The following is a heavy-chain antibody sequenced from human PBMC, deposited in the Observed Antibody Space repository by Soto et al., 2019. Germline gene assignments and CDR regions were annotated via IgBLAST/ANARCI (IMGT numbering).Heavy chain of an antibody. J-gene: IGHJ4*02. D-gene: IGHD2-15*01. CDR1: GGTFSSYT. CDR2: IIPILGIA. V-gene: IGHV1-69*08. Sequence: QVQLVQSGAEVKKPGSSVKVSCKASGGTFSSYTISWVRQAPGQGLEWMGRIIPILGIANYAQKFQGRVTINADKSTRPAYMELLSLRSEDTAVYYCARDSATPFDYWGQGTLVTVSS. CDR3: ARDSATPFDY.